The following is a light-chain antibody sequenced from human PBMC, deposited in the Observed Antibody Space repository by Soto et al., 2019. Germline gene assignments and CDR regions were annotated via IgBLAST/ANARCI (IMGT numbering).Light chain of an antibody. CDR1: SSDVGGYKS. CDR3: SAYTTSNTWV. J-gene: IGLJ3*02. CDR2: DVS. V-gene: IGLV2-11*01. Sequence: QSALTQPRSVSGSPGQSVTVSCIGTSSDVGGYKSVSWYQQYPGKAPKLMIYDVSERPSGVPNRFSGSRSGNTASLTISGLQAEDEAYYYCSAYTTSNTWVFGGGTKVTVL.